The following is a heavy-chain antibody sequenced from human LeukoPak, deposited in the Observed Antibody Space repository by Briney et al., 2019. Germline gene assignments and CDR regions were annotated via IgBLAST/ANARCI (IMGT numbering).Heavy chain of an antibody. J-gene: IGHJ3*02. D-gene: IGHD2-8*01. CDR3: AREVMAKRRAFDI. V-gene: IGHV3-53*04. CDR1: GFTASSNY. Sequence: PGGSLRLSCAASGFTASSNYMSWVRKAPGKGLEWVSVIYSDDRTYYADSVKGRFTISRHTSKKTLYLPMNSLRAEDTAVYYCAREVMAKRRAFDIWGQGTVVTVSS. CDR2: IYSDDRT.